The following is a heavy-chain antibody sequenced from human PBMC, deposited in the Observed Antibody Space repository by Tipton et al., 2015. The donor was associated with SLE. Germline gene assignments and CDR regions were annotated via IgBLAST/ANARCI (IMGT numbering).Heavy chain of an antibody. CDR2: IYPTDSDT. J-gene: IGHJ4*02. CDR3: ARDQASLGLDF. CDR1: GYTFANFW. Sequence: QLVQSGAEVKKPGESLKISCTVSGYTFANFWISWVGQTPEKGLEWMGFIYPTDSDTKYSPSFEGQVTISADKSTNTAYVQWNSLKTSDSAVYYCARDQASLGLDFWGQGTLVTVSS. V-gene: IGHV5-51*01.